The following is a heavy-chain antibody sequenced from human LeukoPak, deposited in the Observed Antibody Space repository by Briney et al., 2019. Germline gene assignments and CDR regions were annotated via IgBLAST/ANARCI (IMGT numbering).Heavy chain of an antibody. CDR2: ISAYNGNT. Sequence: ASVKVSCKASGYTFTSYGISWVRQAPGQGLEWMGWISAYNGNTNYAQKLQGRATMTTDTSTSTAYMELRSLRSDDTAVYYCARDMGGAGTEIYYYYYMDVWGKGTTVTVSS. J-gene: IGHJ6*03. CDR1: GYTFTSYG. V-gene: IGHV1-18*01. D-gene: IGHD6-13*01. CDR3: ARDMGGAGTEIYYYYYMDV.